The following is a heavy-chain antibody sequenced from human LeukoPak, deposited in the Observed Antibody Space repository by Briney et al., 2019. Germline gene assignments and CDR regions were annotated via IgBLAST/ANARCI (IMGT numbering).Heavy chain of an antibody. D-gene: IGHD3-22*01. J-gene: IGHJ4*02. Sequence: GGSLRLSCAASGFIFSDYYMSWIRQAPGKGLEWVAYISTTSNTIYYADSVKGRFTISRDNSKNSLFLQMNSLRAEDTALYYCARDKGSSGYYFEVGYFDYWGQGTLVTVSS. CDR2: ISTTSNTI. CDR1: GFIFSDYY. CDR3: ARDKGSSGYYFEVGYFDY. V-gene: IGHV3-11*01.